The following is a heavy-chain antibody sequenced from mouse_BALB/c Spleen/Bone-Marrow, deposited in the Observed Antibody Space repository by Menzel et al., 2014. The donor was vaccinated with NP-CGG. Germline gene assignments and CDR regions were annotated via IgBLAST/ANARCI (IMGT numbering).Heavy chain of an antibody. J-gene: IGHJ2*01. V-gene: IGHV3-5*02. Sequence: EVKLQESGPGLVKPPQTVSLTCTVTGISITTGNYRWSWIRQFPGNKLEWIGYIYYSGTITYNPSLTSRTTITRDTSKNQFFLEMNSLTAEDTATYYCARGAMITTGYFDYWGQGTTLTVSS. CDR2: IYYSGTI. D-gene: IGHD2-4*01. CDR1: GISITTGNYR. CDR3: ARGAMITTGYFDY.